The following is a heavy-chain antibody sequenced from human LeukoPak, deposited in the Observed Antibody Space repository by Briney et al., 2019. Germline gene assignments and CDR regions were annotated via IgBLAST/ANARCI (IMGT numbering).Heavy chain of an antibody. CDR3: ARDAFDILTGTPDDAFDI. CDR2: IASGGSRTI. V-gene: IGHV3-48*04. Sequence: GGSLRLSCAASGFTFSNYNMNWVRQAPGKGLEWVSYIASGGSRTIYYADSVKGRFTISRDNAKDSLYLQMNSLRAEDTAVYYCARDAFDILTGTPDDAFDIWGQGTMVTVSS. J-gene: IGHJ3*02. D-gene: IGHD3-9*01. CDR1: GFTFSNYN.